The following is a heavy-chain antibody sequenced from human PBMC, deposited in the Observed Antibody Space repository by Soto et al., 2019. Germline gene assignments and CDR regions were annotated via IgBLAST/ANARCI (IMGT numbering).Heavy chain of an antibody. D-gene: IGHD3-3*01. J-gene: IGHJ4*02. Sequence: ASVKVSCKASGDTFTSYGISWVRQAPGQGLEWMGWISAYNGNTNYAQKLQGRVTMTTDTSTSTAYMELRSLRSDDTAVYYCARSLWSGYYDLDYYFDYWGQGTLVTVSS. CDR1: GDTFTSYG. V-gene: IGHV1-18*01. CDR3: ARSLWSGYYDLDYYFDY. CDR2: ISAYNGNT.